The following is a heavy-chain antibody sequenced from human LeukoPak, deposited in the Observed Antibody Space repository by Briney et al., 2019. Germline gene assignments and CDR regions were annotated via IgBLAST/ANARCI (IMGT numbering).Heavy chain of an antibody. CDR1: GFTFSSYS. Sequence: GGSLRLSCAASGFTFSSYSMNWVRQAPGKGLEWVSYISSSSSTIYYADSVKGRFTISRDNAKNSLYLQMNSLRAEDTAVYYCARDELGGAFDIWGQGTMVTVSS. CDR2: ISSSSSTI. J-gene: IGHJ3*02. V-gene: IGHV3-48*01. D-gene: IGHD1-7*01. CDR3: ARDELGGAFDI.